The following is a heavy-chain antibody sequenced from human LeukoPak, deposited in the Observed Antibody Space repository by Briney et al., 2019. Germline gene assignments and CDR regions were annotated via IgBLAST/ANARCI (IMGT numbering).Heavy chain of an antibody. D-gene: IGHD5-18*01. CDR2: ISYDGSNK. CDR1: GFTFSSYG. CDR3: ARDRRYSYDTGCFDL. V-gene: IGHV3-30*03. J-gene: IGHJ2*01. Sequence: PGGSLRLSCAASGFTFSSYGMHWVRQAPGKGLEWVAVISYDGSNKYYADSVKGRFTISRDNSKNTLYLQMNSLRAEDTAVYYCARDRRYSYDTGCFDLWGRGTLVTVSS.